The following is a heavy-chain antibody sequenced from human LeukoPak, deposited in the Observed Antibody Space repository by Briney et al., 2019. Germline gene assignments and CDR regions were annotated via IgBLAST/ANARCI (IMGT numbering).Heavy chain of an antibody. CDR3: AGVLGYNYARFDY. Sequence: ASVKVSCKASGYTFTSYYIHWVRQAPGQGPEWMGIINPSGGSTTYAQKFQGRLTMTSDTPTSTVYMELSSLRSEDTAVYYCAGVLGYNYARFDYWGQGILVTVSS. V-gene: IGHV1-46*01. J-gene: IGHJ4*02. CDR2: INPSGGST. CDR1: GYTFTSYY. D-gene: IGHD5-18*01.